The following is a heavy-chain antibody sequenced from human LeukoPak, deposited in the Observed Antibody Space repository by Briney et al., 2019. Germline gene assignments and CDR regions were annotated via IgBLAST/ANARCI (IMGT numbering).Heavy chain of an antibody. CDR3: ARDERGYSTNWFDP. Sequence: PSETLSLTCTVSGGSISSYYWSWIRQPPGKGLEWIGYIYYSGSTNYNPSLKSRVTISVDTSKNQFSLKLSSVTAADTAVYYCARDERGYSTNWFDPWGQGTLVTVSS. D-gene: IGHD5-24*01. CDR1: GGSISSYY. CDR2: IYYSGST. J-gene: IGHJ5*02. V-gene: IGHV4-59*01.